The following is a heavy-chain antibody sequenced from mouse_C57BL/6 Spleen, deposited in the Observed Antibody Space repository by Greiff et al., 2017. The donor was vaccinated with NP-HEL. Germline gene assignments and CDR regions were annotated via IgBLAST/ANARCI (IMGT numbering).Heavy chain of an antibody. CDR2: INPSNGGT. CDR1: GYTFTSYW. V-gene: IGHV1-53*01. Sequence: VQLQQSGTELVKPGASVKLSCKASGYTFTSYWMHWVKQRPGQGLEWIGNINPSNGGTNYNEKFKSKATLTVDKSSSTAYMQLSSLTSEDSAVYYCSRNGIGIRRGYFFDYWGQGTTLTVSS. D-gene: IGHD2-12*01. J-gene: IGHJ2*01. CDR3: SRNGIGIRRGYFFDY.